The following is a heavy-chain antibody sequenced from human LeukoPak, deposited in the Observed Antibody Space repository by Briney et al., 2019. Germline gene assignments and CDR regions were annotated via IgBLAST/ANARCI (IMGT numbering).Heavy chain of an antibody. J-gene: IGHJ6*03. V-gene: IGHV3-15*01. D-gene: IGHD6-13*01. CDR3: TTGRIAAAPARYYYYMDV. Sequence: PGGSLRLSCAASGFTVSSNYMSWVRQAPGKGMEWVGRIKSKIDGGTTDYAAPVKGRFTISRDDSKDTLYLQMNSLKTEDTAVYYCTTGRIAAAPARYYYYMDVWGKGTTVTVSS. CDR1: GFTVSSNY. CDR2: IKSKIDGGTT.